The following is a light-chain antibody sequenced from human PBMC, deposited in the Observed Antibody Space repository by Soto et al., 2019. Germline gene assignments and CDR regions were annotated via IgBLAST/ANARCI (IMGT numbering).Light chain of an antibody. CDR2: EVS. CDR3: ISHAGSNTV. J-gene: IGLJ1*01. V-gene: IGLV2-8*01. CDR1: SSDVGGYDH. Sequence: QSALTQPPSASGSPGQSVTISCTGTSSDVGGYDHVSWLQQHPGRAPKFLIYEVSKRPSGVPDRFSGSKSGNTASLTVSGLQAEDEADYYRISHAGSNTVFGSGTKVTVL.